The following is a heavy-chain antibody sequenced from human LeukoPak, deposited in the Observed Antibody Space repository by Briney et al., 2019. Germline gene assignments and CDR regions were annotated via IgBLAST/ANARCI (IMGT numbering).Heavy chain of an antibody. D-gene: IGHD2-2*01. Sequence: GGSLRLSCAASGFTFSSYAMSWVRQAPGKGLEWVSSISSSSSYIYYADSVKGRFTISRDNAKNSLYLQMNSLRAEDTAVYYCARAPQYCSSTSCYPYYFDYWGQGTLVTVSS. CDR1: GFTFSSYA. V-gene: IGHV3-21*01. CDR3: ARAPQYCSSTSCYPYYFDY. CDR2: ISSSSSYI. J-gene: IGHJ4*02.